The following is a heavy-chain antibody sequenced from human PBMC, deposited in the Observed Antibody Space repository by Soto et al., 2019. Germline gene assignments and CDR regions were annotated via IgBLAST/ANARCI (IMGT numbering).Heavy chain of an antibody. V-gene: IGHV3-23*01. Sequence: VGSLRLSCAASGFSFSTYPMVWVRQAPGKRLEAVSSISGSGDKTYYKDSVKGRFTISRDNSKNTVDLQMNSLRPEDTAVYYCAKILSTVNTYYYGMDAWGQGTTVTVSS. CDR2: ISGSGDKT. CDR3: AKILSTVNTYYYGMDA. D-gene: IGHD4-17*01. J-gene: IGHJ6*02. CDR1: GFSFSTYP.